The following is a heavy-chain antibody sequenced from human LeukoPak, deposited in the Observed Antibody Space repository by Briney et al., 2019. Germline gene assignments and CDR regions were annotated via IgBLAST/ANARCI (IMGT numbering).Heavy chain of an antibody. D-gene: IGHD2-15*01. V-gene: IGHV3-53*01. J-gene: IGHJ6*02. CDR1: GFTVTTKY. CDR2: IYIDGST. Sequence: PGGSLRLSCAASGFTVTTKYMNWVRQAPGKGLEWVSVIYIDGSTYYADSVKGRFTISRDNSRNTLYLQMNTLRAEDTAVYYCARGGVVVALGSYGMDVWGQGTTVTVSS. CDR3: ARGGVVVALGSYGMDV.